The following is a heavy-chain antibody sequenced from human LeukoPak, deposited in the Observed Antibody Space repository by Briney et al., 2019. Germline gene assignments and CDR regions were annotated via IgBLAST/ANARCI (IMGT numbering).Heavy chain of an antibody. CDR1: GYTFTSYY. CDR2: ISAFNGDT. Sequence: GASVKVSCKASGYTFTSYYMHWVRQAPGQGLEWMGWISAFNGDTNYAQNFQGRVTMTTDTPTSTAYMDLRSLRSDDTAVYYCARARRGGDYDSYFDYWGQGTLVTVSS. V-gene: IGHV1-18*04. D-gene: IGHD4-17*01. J-gene: IGHJ4*02. CDR3: ARARRGGDYDSYFDY.